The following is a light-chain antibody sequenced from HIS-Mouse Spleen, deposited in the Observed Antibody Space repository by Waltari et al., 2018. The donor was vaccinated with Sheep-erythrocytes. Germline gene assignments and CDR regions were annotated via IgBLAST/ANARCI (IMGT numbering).Light chain of an antibody. Sequence: SYELTQPPSVSVSPGQTASIPCPGDKLGDKYACWYQQKPGQSPVLVIYQGSKRPSGIPERFSGSNSGNTATLTISGTQAMDEADYYCQAWDSSTAVFGGGTKLTVL. J-gene: IGLJ2*01. CDR1: KLGDKY. CDR2: QGS. CDR3: QAWDSSTAV. V-gene: IGLV3-1*01.